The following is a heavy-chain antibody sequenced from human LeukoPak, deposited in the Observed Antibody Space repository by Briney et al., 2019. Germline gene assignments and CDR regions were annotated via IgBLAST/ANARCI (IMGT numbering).Heavy chain of an antibody. D-gene: IGHD3-9*01. J-gene: IGHJ5*02. V-gene: IGHV4-39*07. CDR3: ARVLRYFDWLSLDP. CDR1: GGSISSSSYY. CDR2: IYYSGST. Sequence: SETLSLTCTVSGGSISSSSYYWGWIRQPPGKGLEWIGSIYYSGSTYYNPSLKSRVTISVDTSKNQFSLKLSSVTAADTAVYYCARVLRYFDWLSLDPWGQGTLVTVSS.